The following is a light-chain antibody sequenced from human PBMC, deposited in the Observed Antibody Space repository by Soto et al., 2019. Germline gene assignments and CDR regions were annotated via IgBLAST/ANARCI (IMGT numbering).Light chain of an antibody. J-gene: IGLJ2*01. CDR3: GAWDDSLSGVV. Sequence: QSVLTQPPSASGTPGQRVTISCSGSSSNIGSNTVNWYQQLPGTAPKLLIYTHNQRPSGVPDRFSGSESGTSASLAISGLQSEDEADYYCGAWDDSLSGVVFGGGTKLTVL. V-gene: IGLV1-44*01. CDR2: THN. CDR1: SSNIGSNT.